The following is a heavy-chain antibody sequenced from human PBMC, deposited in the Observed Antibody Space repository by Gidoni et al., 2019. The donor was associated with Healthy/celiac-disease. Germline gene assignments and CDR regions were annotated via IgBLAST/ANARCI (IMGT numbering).Heavy chain of an antibody. Sequence: QVQLQESGPGLVKPSQTLSLTCTVSGGSISSGSYYWSWIRQPAGKGLEWIGRIYTSGSTNYNPSLKSRVTISVDTSKNQFSLKLSSVTAADTAVYYCARDGSSWYSSWGQGTLVTVSS. J-gene: IGHJ5*02. CDR1: GGSISSGSYY. CDR2: IYTSGST. V-gene: IGHV4-61*02. D-gene: IGHD6-13*01. CDR3: ARDGSSWYSS.